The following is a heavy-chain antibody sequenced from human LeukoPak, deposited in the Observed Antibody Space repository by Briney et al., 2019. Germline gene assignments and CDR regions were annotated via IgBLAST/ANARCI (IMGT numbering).Heavy chain of an antibody. CDR2: INHSGST. D-gene: IGHD3-22*01. V-gene: IGHV4-34*01. Sequence: PSETLSLTCAVYGGSFSGYYWSWIRQPPGKGLEWIGEINHSGSTNYNPSLKSRVTISVDTSKNQFSLKLSSVTAADTAVYYCARDPHYYDSSGYYYDYWGQGTLVTVSS. CDR3: ARDPHYYDSSGYYYDY. CDR1: GGSFSGYY. J-gene: IGHJ4*02.